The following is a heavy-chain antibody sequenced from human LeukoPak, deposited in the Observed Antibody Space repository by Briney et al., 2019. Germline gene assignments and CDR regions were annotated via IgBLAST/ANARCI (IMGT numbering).Heavy chain of an antibody. Sequence: GGSLRLSCAASGFTFSSYWMSWVRQAPGKGLEWVANIKQDGSEKYYVDSVKGRFTNSRDSAKNSLYLQMNSLRAEDTAVYYCARDLRITMVRGVCDYWGQGTLVTVSS. CDR1: GFTFSSYW. D-gene: IGHD3-10*01. CDR3: ARDLRITMVRGVCDY. CDR2: IKQDGSEK. V-gene: IGHV3-7*01. J-gene: IGHJ4*02.